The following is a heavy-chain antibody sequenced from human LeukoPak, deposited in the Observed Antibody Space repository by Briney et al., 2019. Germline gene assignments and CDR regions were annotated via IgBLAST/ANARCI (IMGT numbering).Heavy chain of an antibody. CDR1: GGTFSSYA. V-gene: IGHV1-69*13. Sequence: GASVKVSCKASGGTFSSYAISWVRQAPGRGLEWMGGIIPIFGTANYAQKFQGRVTITADESTSTAYMELSSLRSEDTAVYYCARDDRTGAVAPGAFDIWGQGTMVTVSS. CDR2: IIPIFGTA. CDR3: ARDDRTGAVAPGAFDI. D-gene: IGHD6-19*01. J-gene: IGHJ3*02.